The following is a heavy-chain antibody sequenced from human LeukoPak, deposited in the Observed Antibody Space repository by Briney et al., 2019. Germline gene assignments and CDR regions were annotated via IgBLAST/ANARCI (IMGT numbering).Heavy chain of an antibody. D-gene: IGHD2/OR15-2a*01. CDR3: ARSFDWKTTTITYFED. V-gene: IGHV1-69*13. CDR1: GGTFSSYA. CDR2: IIPIFGTA. Sequence: SVKVSCKASGGTFSSYATSWVRQAPGQGLEWMGGIIPIFGTANYAQKFQGRVTITADESTSTAYMELSSLRSEDTAVYYCARSFDWKTTTITYFEDWGQGTLVTVPS. J-gene: IGHJ4*02.